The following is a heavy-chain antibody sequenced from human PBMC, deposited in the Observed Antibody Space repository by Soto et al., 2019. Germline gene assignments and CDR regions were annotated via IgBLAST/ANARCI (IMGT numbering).Heavy chain of an antibody. Sequence: SETLSLTCTVSGGSISSYYWSWLRQPPGKGLEWIGYIYYSGSTNYNPSLKSRVTISVDTSKNQFSLKLSSVTAADTAVYYCARLRGYYDSSGYPGSFDYWGQGTLVTVSS. V-gene: IGHV4-59*12. J-gene: IGHJ4*02. CDR2: IYYSGST. CDR3: ARLRGYYDSSGYPGSFDY. CDR1: GGSISSYY. D-gene: IGHD3-22*01.